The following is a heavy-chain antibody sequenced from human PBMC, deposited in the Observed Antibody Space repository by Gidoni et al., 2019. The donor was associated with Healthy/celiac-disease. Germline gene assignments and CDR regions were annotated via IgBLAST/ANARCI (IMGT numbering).Heavy chain of an antibody. V-gene: IGHV4-31*03. CDR2: IYYSGST. Sequence: QVQLQESGPGLVKPSQTLSLTCTVSGGSISSGGYYWSWIRQHPGKGLEWIGYIYYSGSTYYNPSLKSRVTISVDTSKNQFSLKLSSVTAADTAVYYCARGGDDGGSLYDAFDIWGQGTMVTVSS. J-gene: IGHJ3*02. CDR3: ARGGDDGGSLYDAFDI. D-gene: IGHD2-15*01. CDR1: GGSISSGGYY.